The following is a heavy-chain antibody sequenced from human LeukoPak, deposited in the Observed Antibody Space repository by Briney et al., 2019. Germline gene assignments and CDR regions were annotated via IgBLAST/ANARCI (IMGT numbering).Heavy chain of an antibody. D-gene: IGHD6-13*01. V-gene: IGHV1-24*01. J-gene: IGHJ5*02. CDR3: ATERSWAQNEGENWFDP. Sequence: ASVKVSCKVSGYTLTELSMHWVRQAPGKGLEWMGGFDPEDGETIYAQKFQGRVTMTEDTSTDTAYMELSSLRSEDTAVNYCATERSWAQNEGENWFDPWGQGTLVTVSS. CDR2: FDPEDGET. CDR1: GYTLTELS.